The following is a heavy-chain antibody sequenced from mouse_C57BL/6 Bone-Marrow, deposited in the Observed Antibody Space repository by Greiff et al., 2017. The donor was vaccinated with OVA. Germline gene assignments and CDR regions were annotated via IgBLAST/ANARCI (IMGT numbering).Heavy chain of an antibody. CDR1: GFTFSSYG. Sequence: EVMLVESGGDLVKPGGSLKLSCAASGFTFSSYGMSWVRQTPDKRLEWVATISSGGSYTYYPDSVKGRFTISRDNAKNTLYLQMSSLKSEDTAMYYCASPDGNLYYYAMDYWGQGTSVTVSS. CDR3: ASPDGNLYYYAMDY. CDR2: ISSGGSYT. V-gene: IGHV5-6*01. J-gene: IGHJ4*01. D-gene: IGHD2-3*01.